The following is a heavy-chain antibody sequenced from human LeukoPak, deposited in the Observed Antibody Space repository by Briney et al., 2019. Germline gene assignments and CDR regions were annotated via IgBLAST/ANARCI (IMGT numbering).Heavy chain of an antibody. Sequence: GGSLRLSCAASGFTFSSYSMNWVRQAPGKGLEWVASISRRSDFIFYADSLKGRFTISRDNAKNSLYLQMNSLRAEDTAVYYFASGRFATRAYSQDGFDIWGQGTMVSVSS. D-gene: IGHD2-15*01. J-gene: IGHJ3*02. V-gene: IGHV3-21*01. CDR2: ISRRSDFI. CDR1: GFTFSSYS. CDR3: ASGRFATRAYSQDGFDI.